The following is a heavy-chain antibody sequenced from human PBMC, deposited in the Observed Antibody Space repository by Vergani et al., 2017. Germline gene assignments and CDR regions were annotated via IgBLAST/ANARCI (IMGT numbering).Heavy chain of an antibody. V-gene: IGHV4-31*11. CDR3: ARGGGMATTLTYFDY. CDR1: GGSISSGDHC. D-gene: IGHD5-24*01. CDR2: IFYSGTT. Sequence: QVQLQESGPGVVKPSQTLSLTCAVSGGSISSGDHCWTWIRQRPGKGLEWIGYIFYSGTTYDNPSLRSRLTISVDTSQNQFSLKLSSVTAADTAVYYCARGGGMATTLTYFDYWGQGTLVTVSS. J-gene: IGHJ4*02.